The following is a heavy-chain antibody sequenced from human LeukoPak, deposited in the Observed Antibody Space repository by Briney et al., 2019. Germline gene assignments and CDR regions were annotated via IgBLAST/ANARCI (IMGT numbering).Heavy chain of an antibody. Sequence: SETLSLTSAVYGGSFSGYYWSWIRQPPGKGLEWIGEINHSGSTNYNPSLKSRVTISVDVSKSQFSLKLSSVTAADTAVYYCARVTSGYYFTPDFDYWGQGTLVTVSS. CDR1: GGSFSGYY. J-gene: IGHJ4*02. V-gene: IGHV4-34*01. D-gene: IGHD3-22*01. CDR2: INHSGST. CDR3: ARVTSGYYFTPDFDY.